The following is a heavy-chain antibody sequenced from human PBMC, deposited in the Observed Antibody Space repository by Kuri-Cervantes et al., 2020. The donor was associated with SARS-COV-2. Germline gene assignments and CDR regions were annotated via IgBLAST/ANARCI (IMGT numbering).Heavy chain of an antibody. CDR2: IGPSGTPK. D-gene: IGHD6-13*01. CDR3: ATESSSWYGGSFDY. CDR1: GFIFSDYY. Sequence: GESLKISCTASGFIFSDYYMTWIRQAPGKELEWVSNIGPSGTPKYYADSVKGRFTISRDNAKNSLYLQMSSLRAEDTAVYYCATESSSWYGGSFDYWGQGTLVTVSS. J-gene: IGHJ4*02. V-gene: IGHV3-11*04.